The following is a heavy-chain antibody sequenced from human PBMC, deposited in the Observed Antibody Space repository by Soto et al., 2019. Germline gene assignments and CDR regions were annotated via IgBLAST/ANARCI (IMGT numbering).Heavy chain of an antibody. V-gene: IGHV4-31*03. Sequence: QVQLQESGPGLVKPSQTLSLTCTVSGASISSNAYYWSWIRQLPGKGLEWIGYIYYSGNNYYNPSLKSRITVSIDTSKSQFSLKLNSVTAADTAVYYCARRVNWGSASFDSWGQGTLVTVSS. J-gene: IGHJ4*02. CDR2: IYYSGNN. CDR1: GASISSNAYY. D-gene: IGHD7-27*01. CDR3: ARRVNWGSASFDS.